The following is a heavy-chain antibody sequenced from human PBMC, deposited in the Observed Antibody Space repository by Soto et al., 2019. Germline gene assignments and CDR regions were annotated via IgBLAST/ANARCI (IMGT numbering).Heavy chain of an antibody. CDR2: IYGGGTT. CDR1: GFTVSDNY. J-gene: IGHJ4*02. CDR3: AALSKSARYIDF. V-gene: IGHV3-66*01. Sequence: EVQLAESGGGLVQPGGSLRLSCAASGFTVSDNYMNWVRQAPGKGLEWVSVIYGGGTTDYADSAKGRFTISRDSSMNTLHVQVDRLRVGDTVVSYCAALSKSARYIDFGGPGALVTVSS.